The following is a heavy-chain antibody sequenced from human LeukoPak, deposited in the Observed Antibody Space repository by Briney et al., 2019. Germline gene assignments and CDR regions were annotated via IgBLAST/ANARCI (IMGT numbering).Heavy chain of an antibody. V-gene: IGHV4-61*02. CDR1: GGSISSGSYY. D-gene: IGHD3-22*01. CDR3: TRVFSHGYSDY. CDR2: IYTSGST. J-gene: IGHJ4*02. Sequence: KPSQTLSLTCTVSGGSISSGSYYWSWIRQPAGKGLEWIGRIYTSGSTNYNPSLKSRVTISVDTSKNQFSLKLNSVTAADTAVYYCTRVFSHGYSDYWGRGTLVTVSS.